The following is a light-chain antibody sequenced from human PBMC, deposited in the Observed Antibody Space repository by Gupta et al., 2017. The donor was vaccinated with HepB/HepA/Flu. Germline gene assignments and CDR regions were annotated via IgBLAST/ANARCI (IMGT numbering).Light chain of an antibody. CDR1: QSVGTS. V-gene: IGKV3-20*01. Sequence: EIMLTHSPVTLSLSPGETATLSCSASQSVGTSLAWYQQKPDPPPRLLIFDASSSITGIPDRFGGSGSGTDFTLTISRLEHEDFALYYCQHYGSSLFFGPGTKLHIK. J-gene: IGKJ3*01. CDR3: QHYGSSLF. CDR2: DAS.